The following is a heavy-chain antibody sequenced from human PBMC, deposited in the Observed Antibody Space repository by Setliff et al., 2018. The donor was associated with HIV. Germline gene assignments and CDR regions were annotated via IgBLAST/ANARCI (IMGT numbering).Heavy chain of an antibody. Sequence: KSSETLSLTCAVYGGSFTEYYWNWIRQPPGKGREWIGSIFYSGSANYNPSLTSPVTISVDTSKNQFSLKLRSVTAADTAVYWCAREDSSYHYFDSWGQGMLVTVSS. CDR3: AREDSSYHYFDS. V-gene: IGHV4-34*12. J-gene: IGHJ4*02. D-gene: IGHD3-22*01. CDR2: IFYSGSA. CDR1: GGSFTEYY.